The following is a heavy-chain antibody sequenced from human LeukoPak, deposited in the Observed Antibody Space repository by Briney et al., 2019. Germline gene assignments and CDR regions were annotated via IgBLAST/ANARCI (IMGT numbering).Heavy chain of an antibody. V-gene: IGHV3-7*01. D-gene: IGHD6-6*01. CDR2: IKEDGSEI. J-gene: IGHJ4*02. Sequence: GGSLRLSCAASRFTLSTYWMSWVRQAPGKGLEWVANIKEDGSEIYYVDSVKGRFTISRDNARNSLYLQMNSLRAEDTAVYYCARGVYYFDYWGQGILVTVSS. CDR3: ARGVYYFDY. CDR1: RFTLSTYW.